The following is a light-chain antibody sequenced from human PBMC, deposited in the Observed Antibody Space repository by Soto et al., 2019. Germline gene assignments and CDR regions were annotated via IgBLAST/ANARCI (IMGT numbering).Light chain of an antibody. CDR3: QQYNSYPWT. V-gene: IGKV1-5*01. J-gene: IGKJ1*01. CDR2: DVY. CDR1: QSSSRW. Sequence: DIQMTQSPSTLSAFVGDRLTITCRASQSSSRWLAWYQQKPGKAPKLLIYDVYSLESGVPSRFSGSGSGTEFTLTISSLQPDDFASYYCQQYNSYPWTFGQWTKVEV.